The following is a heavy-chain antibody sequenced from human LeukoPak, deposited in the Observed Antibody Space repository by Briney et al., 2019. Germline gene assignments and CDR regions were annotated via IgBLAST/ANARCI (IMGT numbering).Heavy chain of an antibody. CDR1: GASITSYY. V-gene: IGHV4-59*01. D-gene: IGHD6-19*01. Sequence: PSETLSLTCAVSGASITSYYWTWIRQPPGKGLEWIGYIYHTGNIKYNPSLNSRVTISIDTSKNRFSLKLSSVTAADTAVYYCARFGSGWWYNDYWGQGTLVTVSS. CDR3: ARFGSGWWYNDY. CDR2: IYHTGNI. J-gene: IGHJ4*02.